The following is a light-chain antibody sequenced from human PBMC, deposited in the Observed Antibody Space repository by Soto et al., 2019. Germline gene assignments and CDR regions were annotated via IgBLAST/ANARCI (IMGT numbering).Light chain of an antibody. CDR2: GAS. J-gene: IGKJ2*01. V-gene: IGKV3-15*01. Sequence: EVVMTQSPATLSVPPGERATLSCRASQSVSSNLVWYQQKPGQAPRLLIYGASTRATGIPARFSGSGSGTEFTLTISSLQSEDFAVYYCQHYNNWPPYTFGQGTKLEIK. CDR1: QSVSSN. CDR3: QHYNNWPPYT.